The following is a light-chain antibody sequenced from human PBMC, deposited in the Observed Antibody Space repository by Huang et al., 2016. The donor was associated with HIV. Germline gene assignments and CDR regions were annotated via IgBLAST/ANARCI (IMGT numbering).Light chain of an antibody. CDR1: QSVSSY. V-gene: IGKV3-11*01. J-gene: IGKJ4*01. CDR2: DAS. Sequence: EIVLTQSPATLSLSPGERATLSCRASQSVSSYLAWYQQRPGQAPRLLIYDASNRATGTPARFSGSGSGTDFTLTISSLEPEDCAVYYCQQRSNWPPLTFGGGTKVEIK. CDR3: QQRSNWPPLT.